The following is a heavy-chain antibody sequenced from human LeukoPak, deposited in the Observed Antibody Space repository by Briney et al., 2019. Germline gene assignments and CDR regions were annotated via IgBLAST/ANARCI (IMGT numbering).Heavy chain of an antibody. CDR2: IYYSGST. CDR3: ASGAYAYYYMDV. CDR1: GGSISNY. J-gene: IGHJ6*03. D-gene: IGHD3-10*01. V-gene: IGHV4-59*01. Sequence: SETLSLTCTVSGGSISNYWSWIRQPPGKGLEWIGYIYYSGSTIYNPSLKSRVTISVDTSKNQFSLKLSSVTAADTAVYYRASGAYAYYYMDVWGKGTTVTISS.